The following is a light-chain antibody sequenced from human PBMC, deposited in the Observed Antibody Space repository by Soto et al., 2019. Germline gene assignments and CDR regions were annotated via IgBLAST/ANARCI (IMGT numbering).Light chain of an antibody. J-gene: IGKJ4*01. Sequence: EIVLTQSPGTLSLSPGERATLSCRASQSVDSSHLAWYQHRPGRAPRLLVYGASGRATGVPDRFSGSGSGTHFTLSIRRLESEDFAVYYCQQYETSPFTFGGGTKVDIK. V-gene: IGKV3-20*01. CDR3: QQYETSPFT. CDR2: GAS. CDR1: QSVDSSH.